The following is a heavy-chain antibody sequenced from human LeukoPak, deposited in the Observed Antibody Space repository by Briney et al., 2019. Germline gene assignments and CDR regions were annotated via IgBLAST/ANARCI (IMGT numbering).Heavy chain of an antibody. V-gene: IGHV3-23*01. CDR2: IIGSGGST. CDR3: AKDKYGPNLNSWFDP. D-gene: IGHD4-17*01. CDR1: GLTFSSYA. Sequence: PGGSLRLSCAASGLTFSSYAMSWVRQAPGKGLEWVSAIIGSGGSTYYADSVKGRFTISRDNSKNTLYLQMNSLRAEDTAVYYCAKDKYGPNLNSWFDPWGQGTLVTVSS. J-gene: IGHJ5*02.